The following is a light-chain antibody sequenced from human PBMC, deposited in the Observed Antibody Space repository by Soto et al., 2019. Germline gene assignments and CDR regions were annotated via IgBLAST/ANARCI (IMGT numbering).Light chain of an antibody. CDR3: QHYGSSLWT. CDR2: GAC. Sequence: EIVLTQSPGTLSVSPGERATLSCRASQSVSSSYLAWYQQKPGQAPRLLIYGACSRATGIPDRFSGSGSGTDFTLTISRLEPEDFAVYYCQHYGSSLWTFGQGTKVEIK. J-gene: IGKJ1*01. V-gene: IGKV3-20*01. CDR1: QSVSSSY.